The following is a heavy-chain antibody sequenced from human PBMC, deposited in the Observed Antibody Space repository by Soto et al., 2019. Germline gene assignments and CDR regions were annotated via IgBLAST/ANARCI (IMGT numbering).Heavy chain of an antibody. CDR2: ISSSSSYI. V-gene: IGHV3-21*01. D-gene: IGHD2-15*01. CDR3: ARWVVAGPLYYYYMDV. Sequence: GGSLRLSCAASGFTFSSYSMNWVRQAPGKGLEWVSSISSSSSYIYYADSVKGRFTISRDNAKNSLYLQMNSLRAEDTAVYYCARWVVAGPLYYYYMDVWGKGTTVTVSS. J-gene: IGHJ6*03. CDR1: GFTFSSYS.